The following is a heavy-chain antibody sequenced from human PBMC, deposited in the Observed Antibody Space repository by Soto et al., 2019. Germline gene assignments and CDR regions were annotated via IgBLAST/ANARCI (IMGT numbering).Heavy chain of an antibody. CDR1: GFTFSSYA. CDR3: ARVKAPLDYYDSSGYYFGY. V-gene: IGHV3-30-3*01. D-gene: IGHD3-22*01. J-gene: IGHJ4*02. CDR2: ISYDGSNK. Sequence: QVQLVESGGGVVQPGRSLRLSCAASGFTFSSYAMHWVRQAPGKGLEWVAVISYDGSNKYYADSVKGRFTISRDNSKNTLYLQMNSLRAEDTGVYYCARVKAPLDYYDSSGYYFGYWGQGTLVTVSS.